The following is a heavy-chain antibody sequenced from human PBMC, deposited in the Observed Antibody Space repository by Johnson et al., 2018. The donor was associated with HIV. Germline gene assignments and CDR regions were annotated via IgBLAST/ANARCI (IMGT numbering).Heavy chain of an antibody. CDR2: ISYDGSNK. V-gene: IGHV3-30*04. Sequence: QVQLVESGGGVVQPGRSLRLSCAASGFTFSSYAMHWVRQAPGKGLEWVAIISYDGSNKYYADSVKGRFTISRDNSKNTLYLQMNSLRAEDTAVYYCARAYREANAFDIWGQGTMVTVSS. J-gene: IGHJ3*02. CDR1: GFTFSSYA. CDR3: ARAYREANAFDI. D-gene: IGHD1-26*01.